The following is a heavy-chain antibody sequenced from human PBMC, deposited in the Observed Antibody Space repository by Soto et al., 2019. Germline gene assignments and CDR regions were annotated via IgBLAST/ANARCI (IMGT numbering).Heavy chain of an antibody. CDR3: VKGNQLLRYYFEF. CDR1: GGTLSSYG. Sequence: SVKVSCKASGGTLSSYGISWVRQAPGQGLEWMGGIIPIFGTANYAQKFQGRVTITADESTSTAYMELSSLRVEDTAIYFCVKGNQLLRYYFEFWGPGTLVTVSS. CDR2: IIPIFGTA. J-gene: IGHJ4*01. D-gene: IGHD2-15*01. V-gene: IGHV1-69*13.